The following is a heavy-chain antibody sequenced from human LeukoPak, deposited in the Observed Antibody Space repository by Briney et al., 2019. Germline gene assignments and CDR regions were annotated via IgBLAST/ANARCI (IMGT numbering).Heavy chain of an antibody. CDR1: GYTFTGYY. J-gene: IGHJ5*02. V-gene: IGHV1-2*02. CDR3: ARVPAAIGNNWFDP. CDR2: INPNSGGT. D-gene: IGHD2-2*02. Sequence: ASVKVSCKTSGYTFTGYYMHWVRQAPGQGLEWMGWINPNSGGTNYAQKFQGRVTMTRDTSIYTAYMELSRLTSDDMAVYYCARVPAAIGNNWFDPWGQGALVTVSS.